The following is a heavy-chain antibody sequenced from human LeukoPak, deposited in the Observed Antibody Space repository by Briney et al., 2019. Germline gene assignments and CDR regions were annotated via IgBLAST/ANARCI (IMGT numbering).Heavy chain of an antibody. CDR3: ARQWGYYEFWSGYWDPFYYYYGMDV. D-gene: IGHD3-3*01. J-gene: IGHJ6*02. Sequence: GESLKISCKGSGYSFTSYWIGWVRQMPGKGLEWMWIIYPGDSDTRYSPSFQGQVTISADKSISTAYLQWSSLKASDTAMYYCARQWGYYEFWSGYWDPFYYYYGMDVWGQGTTVTVSS. CDR1: GYSFTSYW. CDR2: IYPGDSDT. V-gene: IGHV5-51*01.